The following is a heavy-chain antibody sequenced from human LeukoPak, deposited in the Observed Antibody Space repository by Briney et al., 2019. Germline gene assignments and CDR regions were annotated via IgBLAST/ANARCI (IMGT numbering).Heavy chain of an antibody. CDR3: ASFAWLSRATYSFALDV. CDR1: GGTFIDYG. V-gene: IGHV1-69*04. D-gene: IGHD3-9*01. J-gene: IGHJ6*02. CDR2: IVPVVEIT. Sequence: SVKVSCKASGGTFIDYGFAWFRQAPGQGLEWMGRIVPVVEITNYAQPFHDRVTITADKTTSTTYMELSSLRSEDTAVYFCASFAWLSRATYSFALDVWGQGTTVAVSS.